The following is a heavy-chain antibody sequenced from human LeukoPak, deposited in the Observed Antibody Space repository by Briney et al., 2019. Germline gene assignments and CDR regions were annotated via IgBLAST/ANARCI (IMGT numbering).Heavy chain of an antibody. J-gene: IGHJ6*03. CDR3: AKGKKLAARPYYMDV. D-gene: IGHD6-6*01. Sequence: PGGSLRLSCAASGFTFSSYGMTWVRQAPGKGLEWVSAISASGGTTYYGDSVKGRFTFSRDNSKNTLYLQMNSLRADDTAVYYCAKGKKLAARPYYMDVWGKGTTVTVSS. CDR1: GFTFSSYG. CDR2: ISASGGTT. V-gene: IGHV3-23*01.